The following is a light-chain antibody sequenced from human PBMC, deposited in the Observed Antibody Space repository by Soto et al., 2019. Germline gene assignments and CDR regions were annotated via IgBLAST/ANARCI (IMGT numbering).Light chain of an antibody. J-gene: IGKJ1*01. CDR3: HQYGSAPWT. CDR1: QSVSSNY. V-gene: IGKV3-20*01. CDR2: GAS. Sequence: IVLTQSPGTLSLSPGERGALSCRASQSVSSNYVAWYQQKPGQAPRLLISGASNRATGTPDRFRGSGSGTDFTLTITGLEPEDFAVYYCHQYGSAPWTFGQGTKVDIK.